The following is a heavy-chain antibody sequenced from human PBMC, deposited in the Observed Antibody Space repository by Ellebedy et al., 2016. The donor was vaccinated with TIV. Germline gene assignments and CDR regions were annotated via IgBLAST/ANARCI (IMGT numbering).Heavy chain of an antibody. CDR3: ARRPPPTH. Sequence: GESLKIPCAASGFTYSGYALTWVRQTPGKGLAWVSGISSRGESTYYTDSVKGRFTISRDSSKNTLYLTMNSLGAEDTATSFCARRPPPTHWGQGTLVTVSS. J-gene: IGHJ4*02. CDR2: ISSRGEST. D-gene: IGHD6-6*01. CDR1: GFTYSGYA. V-gene: IGHV3-23*01.